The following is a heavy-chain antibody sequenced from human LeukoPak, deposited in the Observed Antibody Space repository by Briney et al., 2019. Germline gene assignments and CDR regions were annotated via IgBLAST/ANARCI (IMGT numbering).Heavy chain of an antibody. CDR3: ARETVGVCHDY. Sequence: GGSLRLSCAASGFTLSSYSMNWVRQAPGKGLEWVSYISSSGSTIYYADSVKGRFTISRDNAKNSLYLQMNSLRAEDTAVYYCARETVGVCHDYWGQGTLVTVSS. CDR2: ISSSGSTI. V-gene: IGHV3-48*04. J-gene: IGHJ4*02. CDR1: GFTLSSYS. D-gene: IGHD6-13*01.